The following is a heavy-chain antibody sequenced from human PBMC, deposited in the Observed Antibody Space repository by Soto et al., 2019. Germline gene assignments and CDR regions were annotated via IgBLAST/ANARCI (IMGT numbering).Heavy chain of an antibody. CDR1: GFTFSSYG. V-gene: IGHV3-33*01. Sequence: GGSLRLSCAASGFTFSSYGMRWVRQAPGKGLEWVAVIWYDGSNKYYADSVKGRFTISRDNSKNTLYLQMNSLRAEDTAVYYCARGDRITMVRGVPQHQLDAFDIWGQGTMVTVSS. CDR3: ARGDRITMVRGVPQHQLDAFDI. D-gene: IGHD3-10*01. J-gene: IGHJ3*02. CDR2: IWYDGSNK.